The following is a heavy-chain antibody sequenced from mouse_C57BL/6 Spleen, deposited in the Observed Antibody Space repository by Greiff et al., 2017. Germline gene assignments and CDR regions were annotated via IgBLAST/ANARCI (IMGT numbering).Heavy chain of an antibody. CDR1: GYAFTNYL. V-gene: IGHV1-54*01. D-gene: IGHD1-1*01. Sequence: QVQLQQSGAELVRPGTSVKVSCKASGYAFTNYLIEWVKQRPGQGLEWIGVINPGSGGTNYNEKFKGKATLTADKSSCTAYMQLSSLTSEDSAVYFCARSPDYYGSSYGAMDYWGQGTSVTVSS. CDR2: INPGSGGT. J-gene: IGHJ4*01. CDR3: ARSPDYYGSSYGAMDY.